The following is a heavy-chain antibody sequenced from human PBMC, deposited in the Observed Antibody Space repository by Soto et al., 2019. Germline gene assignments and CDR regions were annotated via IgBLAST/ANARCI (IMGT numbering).Heavy chain of an antibody. CDR3: AKGFISGGYCANGICYHFDY. CDR1: GFTFSSYG. Sequence: QVQLVESGGGVVQPGGSLTLSCAASGFTFSSYGMHWVRQAPGKGLEWVAVMSYDGNNKYYADSVKGRFTVSRDNSRNTQFLQMNSPRVEDTAVYYCAKGFISGGYCANGICYHFDYWGQGTPVTVSS. CDR2: MSYDGNNK. V-gene: IGHV3-30*18. D-gene: IGHD2-8*01. J-gene: IGHJ4*02.